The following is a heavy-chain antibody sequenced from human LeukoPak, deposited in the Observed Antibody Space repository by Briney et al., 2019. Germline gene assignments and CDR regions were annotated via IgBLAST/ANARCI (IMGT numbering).Heavy chain of an antibody. Sequence: PWETLSLTCTASGGSISSYYWSWIRQPPGKGLEWIGYICYNGSNNYNPSLKSRVTISVDTANNQFSLKRSSVTAADTAVYYSARGASSVGRRAFHICGQGTMVTVSS. CDR3: ARGASSVGRRAFHI. D-gene: IGHD3-22*01. V-gene: IGHV4-59*01. J-gene: IGHJ3*02. CDR2: ICYNGSN. CDR1: GGSISSYY.